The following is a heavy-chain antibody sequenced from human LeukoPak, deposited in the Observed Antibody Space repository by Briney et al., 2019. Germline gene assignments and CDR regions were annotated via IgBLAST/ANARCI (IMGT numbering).Heavy chain of an antibody. CDR1: GGSISSGDYY. V-gene: IGHV4-30-4*01. CDR2: IYYSGST. CDR3: ARDTQYCSGGSCYLNWFDP. D-gene: IGHD2-15*01. Sequence: SETLSLTCTVSGGSISSGDYYWSWIRQPPGKGLEWIGYIYYSGSTYYNLSLKSRVTISVDTSKNQFSLKLSSVTAADTAVYYCARDTQYCSGGSCYLNWFDPWGQGTLVTVSS. J-gene: IGHJ5*02.